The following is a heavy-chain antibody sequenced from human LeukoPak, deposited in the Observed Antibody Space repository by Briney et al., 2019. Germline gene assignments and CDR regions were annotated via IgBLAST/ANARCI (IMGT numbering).Heavy chain of an antibody. D-gene: IGHD4-17*01. CDR3: ASSYFTVTTGPYFDY. V-gene: IGHV4-59*08. CDR2: IYYSGST. Sequence: SETLSLTCTVSGGSISSYYWSWIRQPPGKGLEWIGYIYYSGSTNYNPSLKSRVTISVDTSKNQFSLKLSSVTAADTAVYYCASSYFTVTTGPYFDYCGQGTLVTVSS. J-gene: IGHJ4*02. CDR1: GGSISSYY.